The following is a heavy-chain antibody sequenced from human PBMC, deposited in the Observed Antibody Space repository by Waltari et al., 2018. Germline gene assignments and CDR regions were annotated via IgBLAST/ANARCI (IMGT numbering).Heavy chain of an antibody. J-gene: IGHJ6*02. D-gene: IGHD6-19*01. Sequence: EVQLVESGGGLVKPGGSLRLSCAASGFTFSSYSMNWVRQAPGKGLEWVSSISSSSSYIYYADSVKGRCTISRDNAKNSLYLQMNSLRAEDTAVYYCARGQWLVRYYYYYGMDVWGQGTTVTVSS. CDR2: ISSSSSYI. CDR1: GFTFSSYS. V-gene: IGHV3-21*01. CDR3: ARGQWLVRYYYYYGMDV.